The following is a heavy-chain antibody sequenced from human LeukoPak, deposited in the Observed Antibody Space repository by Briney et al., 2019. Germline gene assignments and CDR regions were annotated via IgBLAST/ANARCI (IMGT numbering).Heavy chain of an antibody. V-gene: IGHV1-46*01. CDR3: AKEPYDSGSFRTDYYYMDV. J-gene: IGHJ6*03. CDR1: GYTFTRYY. CDR2: INPSGGST. D-gene: IGHD3-10*01. Sequence: ASVKVSCKASGYTFTRYYMHWVRQAPGQGLEWMGIINPSGGSTNYAQKFQGRVTVTRDTSISTAYMELSRLRSDDTAVYYCAKEPYDSGSFRTDYYYMDVWGKGTTVTISS.